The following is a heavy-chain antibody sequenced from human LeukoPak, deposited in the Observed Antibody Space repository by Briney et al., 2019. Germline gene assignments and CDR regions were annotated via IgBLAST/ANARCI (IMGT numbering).Heavy chain of an antibody. V-gene: IGHV1-69*05. CDR2: IIPIFGTA. CDR1: GGTFSSYA. D-gene: IGHD4-17*01. J-gene: IGHJ6*03. Sequence: SVKVSCKASGGTFSSYAISWLRQAPGQGLEGMGRIIPIFGTANYAQKFQGRVTITTDESTSTAYMELSSLRSEDTAVYYCASDKKERYGEGYYYYYMDVWGKGTTVTVSS. CDR3: ASDKKERYGEGYYYYYMDV.